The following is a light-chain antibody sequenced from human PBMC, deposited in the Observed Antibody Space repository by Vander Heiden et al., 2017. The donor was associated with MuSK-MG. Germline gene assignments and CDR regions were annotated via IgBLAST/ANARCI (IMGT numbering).Light chain of an antibody. CDR2: SDD. Sequence: QSVLTQPPSASGTPGQKVTISCSGSNSNIGSNTVNWYQQFPGTAPKLLIYSDDQRPSGVPDRFSGSKSGTSASLAISGLQSEDEAAYFCEAWDDSLKVVFGGGTKLTVL. J-gene: IGLJ2*01. V-gene: IGLV1-44*01. CDR1: NSNIGSNT. CDR3: EAWDDSLKVV.